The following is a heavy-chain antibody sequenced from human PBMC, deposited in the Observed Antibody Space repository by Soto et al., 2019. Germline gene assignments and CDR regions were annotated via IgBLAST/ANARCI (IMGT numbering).Heavy chain of an antibody. CDR3: ARGGDFWSGYNAFDI. D-gene: IGHD3-3*01. J-gene: IGHJ3*02. Sequence: PSETLSLTCTVSGGSSSSYYWSWIRQPPGKGLEWIGYIYYSGSTNYNPSLKSRVTISVDTYKNQFSLKLSSVTAADTAVYYCARGGDFWSGYNAFDIWGQGTMVTVSS. V-gene: IGHV4-59*01. CDR1: GGSSSSYY. CDR2: IYYSGST.